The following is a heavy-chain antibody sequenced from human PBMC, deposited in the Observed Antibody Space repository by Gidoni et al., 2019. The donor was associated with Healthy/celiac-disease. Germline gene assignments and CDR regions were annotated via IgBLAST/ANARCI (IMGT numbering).Heavy chain of an antibody. D-gene: IGHD3-22*01. CDR2: ISYDGGNK. CDR1: GLTFSSYA. Sequence: QVQLVESGGGVVQPGRSLRPSCAASGLTFSSYAMHWVRQAPGKGLEWVAVISYDGGNKYYADSVKGRFTISRDNSKNTLYLQMNSLRAEDTAVYYCAREFTMIGWDAFDIWGQGTMVTVSS. CDR3: AREFTMIGWDAFDI. J-gene: IGHJ3*02. V-gene: IGHV3-30-3*01.